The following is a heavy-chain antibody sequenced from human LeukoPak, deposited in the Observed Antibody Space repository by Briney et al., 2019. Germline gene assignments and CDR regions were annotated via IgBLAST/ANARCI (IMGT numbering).Heavy chain of an antibody. Sequence: GGSLRLSCAASGFTVSSKFMHWVRQAPGKGLEWVSVIYSGGITYYADSVKGRFTVSRDNSRNTCNMNSLKVEDTAVYYCAKDEVTSGGGLDYWGQGTLVTVSS. CDR2: IYSGGIT. D-gene: IGHD3-16*01. CDR1: GFTVSSKF. CDR3: AKDEVTSGGGLDY. J-gene: IGHJ4*02. V-gene: IGHV3-53*01.